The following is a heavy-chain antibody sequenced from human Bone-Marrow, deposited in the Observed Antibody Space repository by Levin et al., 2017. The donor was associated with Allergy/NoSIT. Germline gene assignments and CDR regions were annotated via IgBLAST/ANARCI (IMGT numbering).Heavy chain of an antibody. CDR2: MSFDGSHD. CDR3: ARAARDSSYHGFDV. D-gene: IGHD3/OR15-3a*01. Sequence: SCVGSGFTFSSHGMHWVRQAPGKGLEWVAVMSFDGSHDYYADYVKGRFTVSRDNSKNTLCLQMSSLRPEDTAVYYCARAARDSSYHGFDVWGQGTTVTVSS. CDR1: GFTFSSHG. V-gene: IGHV3-30*03. J-gene: IGHJ6*02.